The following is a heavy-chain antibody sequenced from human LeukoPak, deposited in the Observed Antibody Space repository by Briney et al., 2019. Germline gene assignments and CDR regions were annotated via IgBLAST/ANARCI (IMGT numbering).Heavy chain of an antibody. Sequence: PGGSLRLSCAASGFTVSNNYMSWVRQDPGKGLEWVSVIYSGGSTYYTDSVKGRFTISRDSSKHTLYLQMNSLRAEDTAVYYCATVIDNSGSLGFWGQGTLVTVSS. CDR1: GFTVSNNY. J-gene: IGHJ4*02. V-gene: IGHV3-53*01. CDR2: IYSGGST. CDR3: ATVIDNSGSLGF. D-gene: IGHD3-22*01.